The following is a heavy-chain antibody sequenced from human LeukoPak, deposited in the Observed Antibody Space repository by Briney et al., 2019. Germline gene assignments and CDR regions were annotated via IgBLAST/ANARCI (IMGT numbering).Heavy chain of an antibody. CDR2: ISGSGGST. CDR1: GFTFSSYA. Sequence: GGSLRLSCAASGFTFSSYAMSWVRQAPGKGLEWVSAISGSGGSTYYADSVKGRFTISRDNSRNTLYLQMNSLRAEDTAVYYCAKSTARLSGAFDIWGQGTMVTVSS. CDR3: AKSTARLSGAFDI. D-gene: IGHD5-12*01. V-gene: IGHV3-23*01. J-gene: IGHJ3*02.